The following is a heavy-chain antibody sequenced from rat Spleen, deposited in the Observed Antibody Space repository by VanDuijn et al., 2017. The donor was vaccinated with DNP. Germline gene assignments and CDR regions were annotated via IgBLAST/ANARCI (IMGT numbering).Heavy chain of an antibody. CDR1: GLSLTRNS. V-gene: IGHV2-47*01. D-gene: IGHD1-10*01. CDR2: IWSNGAT. CDR3: ARNALISVYVMDA. Sequence: QVQLKESGPGLVQPSQTLSLTCTVSGLSLTRNSVSWIRQPPGKGLEWLGVIWSNGATDYNSAIKSRLSISRDTSRSQVFLKMNSLQTEDTAMYFGARNALISVYVMDAWGQGASVTVSS. J-gene: IGHJ4*01.